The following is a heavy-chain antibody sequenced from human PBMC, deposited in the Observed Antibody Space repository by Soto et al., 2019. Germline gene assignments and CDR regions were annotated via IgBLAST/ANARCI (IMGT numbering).Heavy chain of an antibody. Sequence: QLQLQESGPGLVKPSETLSLTCTVSGGSISSSRYDWGWIRQPQGKGLEWIGSIYYSGSTYSNPSLKSRVTISVDTSKNQFSLKLSSVTAADTAVYYCARQDYGDYIEAFDYWCQGTLVTVSS. CDR2: IYYSGST. CDR3: ARQDYGDYIEAFDY. J-gene: IGHJ4*02. D-gene: IGHD4-17*01. V-gene: IGHV4-39*01. CDR1: GGSISSSRYD.